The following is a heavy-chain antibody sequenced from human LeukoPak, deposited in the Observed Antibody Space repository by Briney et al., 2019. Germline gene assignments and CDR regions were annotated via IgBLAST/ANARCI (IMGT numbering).Heavy chain of an antibody. CDR2: INSDGSST. Sequence: PGGSLRLSCAASGFTFSSYWMHWVRQAPGKGLVWVSRINSDGSSTSYADSVKGRFTISRDNAKNTLYLQMNSLRAEDTAVYYCARDPRSKVPAGAFNIWGQGTMVTVSS. D-gene: IGHD2-2*01. CDR3: ARDPRSKVPAGAFNI. J-gene: IGHJ3*02. V-gene: IGHV3-74*01. CDR1: GFTFSSYW.